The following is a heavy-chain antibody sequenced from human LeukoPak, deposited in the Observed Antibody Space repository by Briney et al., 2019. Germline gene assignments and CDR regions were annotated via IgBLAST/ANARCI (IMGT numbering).Heavy chain of an antibody. J-gene: IGHJ4*02. CDR3: ATEYSSSWYAY. V-gene: IGHV4-4*07. CDR2: ICTSGST. CDR1: GGSISSYY. D-gene: IGHD6-13*01. Sequence: SETLSLTCTVSGGSISSYYWSWIRQPAGKGLEWIGRICTSGSTNYNPSLKSRVTMSVDTSKNQFSLKLSSATAADTAVYYCATEYSSSWYAYWGQGTLVTVSS.